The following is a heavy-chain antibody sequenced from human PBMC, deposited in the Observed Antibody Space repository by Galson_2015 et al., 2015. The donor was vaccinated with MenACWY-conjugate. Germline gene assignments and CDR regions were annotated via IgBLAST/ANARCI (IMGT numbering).Heavy chain of an antibody. CDR3: ARDSRATTVWGLNKRKTIDYYYGMDV. D-gene: IGHD3-10*01. CDR2: IYSDGST. J-gene: IGHJ6*02. Sequence: SLRLSCAVSGFTVSSSYMTWVRQAPGKGLEWVSVIYSDGSTYNADSVKGRLTISRDNSKNTVFLQMTSLRAEDTAMYYCARDSRATTVWGLNKRKTIDYYYGMDVWGQRTTVIVSS. V-gene: IGHV3-53*01. CDR1: GFTVSSSY.